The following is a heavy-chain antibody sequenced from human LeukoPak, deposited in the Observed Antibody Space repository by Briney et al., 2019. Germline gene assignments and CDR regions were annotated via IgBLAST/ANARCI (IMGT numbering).Heavy chain of an antibody. CDR1: GGSISSSNW. V-gene: IGHV4-4*02. J-gene: IGHJ4*02. CDR2: IYHRGNT. D-gene: IGHD5-18*01. CDR3: ARGRSGWLLRDFDY. Sequence: SGTLSLTCAVSGGSISSSNWWNWVRQTPGKGLEWIGEIYHRGNTHYNPSLKSRVTISVDTSKNQVSLKLSSVTAADTAVYYCARGRSGWLLRDFDYWGQGTLVTVSS.